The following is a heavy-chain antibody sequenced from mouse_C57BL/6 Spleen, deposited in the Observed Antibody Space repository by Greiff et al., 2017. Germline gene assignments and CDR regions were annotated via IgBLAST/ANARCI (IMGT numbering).Heavy chain of an antibody. D-gene: IGHD4-1*01. Sequence: VMLVESGPGLVQPSQSLSITCTVSGFSLTSYGVHWVRQSPGKGLEWLGVIWSGGSTDYNAAFISRLSISKDNSKSQVFFKMNSLQADDTAIYYCARKDWYYAMDYWGQGTSVTVSS. V-gene: IGHV2-2*01. CDR3: ARKDWYYAMDY. J-gene: IGHJ4*01. CDR1: GFSLTSYG. CDR2: IWSGGST.